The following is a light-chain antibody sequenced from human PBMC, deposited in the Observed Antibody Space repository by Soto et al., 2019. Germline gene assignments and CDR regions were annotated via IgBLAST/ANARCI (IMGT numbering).Light chain of an antibody. J-gene: IGLJ3*02. CDR2: LNSDGSP. CDR3: QTWSTGIRV. V-gene: IGLV4-69*01. Sequence: QSVLTQSPSASASLGASVKLTCTLSSGHSSYAIAWHQQQPEKGPRYLMKLNSDGSPSKGDGIPDRFSGSSSGTERYLTISSLQSEDEADYYCQTWSTGIRVFGGGTKLTVL. CDR1: SGHSSYA.